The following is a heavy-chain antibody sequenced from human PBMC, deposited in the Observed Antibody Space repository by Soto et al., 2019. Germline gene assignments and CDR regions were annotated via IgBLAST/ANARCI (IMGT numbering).Heavy chain of an antibody. V-gene: IGHV1-18*04. CDR1: GYSFTSYG. Sequence: QVQLVQSGAEVKKPGASVKVSCKACGYSFTSYGISWVRQDPGQGPEWMGWISGHNGNTNHPQSLQGRVTMTTDTSRNTAYMELRSLRSDDTAVYYCARHRFNYYDDTVYYYFDYWGQGTLVTVSS. D-gene: IGHD3-22*01. CDR2: ISGHNGNT. CDR3: ARHRFNYYDDTVYYYFDY. J-gene: IGHJ4*02.